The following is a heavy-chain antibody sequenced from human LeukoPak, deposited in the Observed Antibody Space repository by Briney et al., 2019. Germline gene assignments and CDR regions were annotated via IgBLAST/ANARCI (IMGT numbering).Heavy chain of an antibody. J-gene: IGHJ1*01. D-gene: IGHD6-13*01. CDR1: GGSISSSSYY. V-gene: IGHV4-39*01. CDR2: IYYSGST. CDR3: ARRGSSSWFSAEYFQH. Sequence: SETPSLTCTVSGGSISSSSYYRGWLRPPPRKGLGVIGSIYYSGSTYYNPSLKSRVTISVDTSKNQFSLKLSSVTAADTAVYYCARRGSSSWFSAEYFQHWGQGTLVTVSS.